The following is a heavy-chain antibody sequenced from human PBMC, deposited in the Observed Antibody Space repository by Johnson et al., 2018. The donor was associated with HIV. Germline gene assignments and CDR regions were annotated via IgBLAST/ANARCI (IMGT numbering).Heavy chain of an antibody. J-gene: IGHJ3*02. Sequence: QVQLVESGGGVVQPGTSLRLSCVASGFTFNSYAMHWVRQAPGKGLEWLSVLWYDGSNEYYADSVKGRFTISRDNSKNTLYLHMSSLRLEDTVVYYCAKGQVARGAFDIWGQGTTVTVSS. CDR1: GFTFNSYA. V-gene: IGHV3-33*06. CDR2: LWYDGSNE. CDR3: AKGQVARGAFDI.